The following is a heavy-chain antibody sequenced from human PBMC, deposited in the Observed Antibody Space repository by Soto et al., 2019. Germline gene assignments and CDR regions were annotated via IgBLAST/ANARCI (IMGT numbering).Heavy chain of an antibody. J-gene: IGHJ4*02. CDR3: AGGPGFARGYYYDY. Sequence: QVQLQQWGAGLLKPSETLSLTCAVYGGSFSGYYWSWIRQPPGKGLEWIGEINHSGRTNYNPSLKRRVTIPVDTSKNQFSLKLSSVTAADTAVYYCAGGPGFARGYYYDYWGQVTLVTVSS. D-gene: IGHD3-22*01. CDR1: GGSFSGYY. V-gene: IGHV4-34*01. CDR2: INHSGRT.